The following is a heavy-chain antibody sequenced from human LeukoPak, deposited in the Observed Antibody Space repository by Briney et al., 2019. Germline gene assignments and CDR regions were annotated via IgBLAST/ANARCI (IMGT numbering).Heavy chain of an antibody. V-gene: IGHV3-30*18. CDR1: GFTFSSYG. CDR2: ISYDGSNK. J-gene: IGHJ5*02. CDR3: AKSGRIAVAGRSWFDP. D-gene: IGHD6-19*01. Sequence: GGSLRLSCAASGFTFSSYGMHWVREAPGKGLEWVAVISYDGSNKYYADSVKGRLTISRDNFKNTLYLQMNSLRAEDSAVYYCAKSGRIAVAGRSWFDPWGQGTLVTVSS.